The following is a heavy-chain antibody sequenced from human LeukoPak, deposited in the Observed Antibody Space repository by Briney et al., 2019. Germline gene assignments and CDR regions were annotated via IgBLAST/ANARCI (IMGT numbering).Heavy chain of an antibody. Sequence: PGGSLRLSCAASGFTLSSYSMNWVRQAPGKGLEWVPSISSSSSYIYYADSVKGRFTISRDNAKNSLYLQMNSLRAEDTAVYYCAREAGWYYYDSSGPNWFDPWGQGTLVTVSS. V-gene: IGHV3-21*01. J-gene: IGHJ5*02. CDR2: ISSSSSYI. CDR1: GFTLSSYS. D-gene: IGHD3-22*01. CDR3: AREAGWYYYDSSGPNWFDP.